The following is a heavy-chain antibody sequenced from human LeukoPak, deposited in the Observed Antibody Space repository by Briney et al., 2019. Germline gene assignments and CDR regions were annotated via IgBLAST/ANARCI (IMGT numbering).Heavy chain of an antibody. J-gene: IGHJ4*02. CDR3: ARVVDGDYAIDY. D-gene: IGHD4-17*01. V-gene: IGHV4-38-2*02. CDR1: GYSISSGYY. Sequence: SETLSLTCTVSGYSISSGYYWGWIRQPPGKGLEWIGSIYHSGSTYYNPSLKSRVTISVDTSKNQFSLKLSSVTAADTAVYYCARVVDGDYAIDYWGQGTLVTVSS. CDR2: IYHSGST.